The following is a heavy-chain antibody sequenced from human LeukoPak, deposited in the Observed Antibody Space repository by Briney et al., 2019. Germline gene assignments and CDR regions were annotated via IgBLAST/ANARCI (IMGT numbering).Heavy chain of an antibody. CDR3: TKEMATIRAFDF. CDR1: GFTFSTYV. CDR2: ISGSGTIA. V-gene: IGHV3-23*01. D-gene: IGHD5-24*01. Sequence: GGSLRLSCAASGFTFSTYVMSSVRQAAGKRLGGGSVISGSGTIAYYADSVKGRFTISRDNSKNTLYLQMNSLRAEDTAVYYCTKEMATIRAFDFWGKGTMVTVSS. J-gene: IGHJ3*01.